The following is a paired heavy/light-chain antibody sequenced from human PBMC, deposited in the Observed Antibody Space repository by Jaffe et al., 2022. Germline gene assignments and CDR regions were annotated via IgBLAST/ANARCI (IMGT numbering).Light chain of an antibody. V-gene: IGLV3-10*01. CDR3: YSTDSSGNLYV. J-gene: IGLJ1*01. CDR1: ALPKKY. Sequence: SYELTQPPSVSVSPGQTARITCSGDALPKKYAYWYQQKSGQAPVLVIYEDSKRPSGIPERFSGSSSGTMATLTISGAQVEDEADYYCYSTDSSGNLYVFGTGTKVTVL. CDR2: EDS.
Heavy chain of an antibody. J-gene: IGHJ3*02. CDR2: IYYSGST. V-gene: IGHV4-59*01. Sequence: QVQLQESGPGLVKPSETLSLTCTVSGGSISSYYWSWIRQPPGKGLEWIGYIYYSGSTNYNPSLKSRVTISVDTSKNQFSLKLSSVTAADTAVYYCARDVGYSSSSRGAFDIWGQGTMVTVSS. D-gene: IGHD6-6*01. CDR3: ARDVGYSSSSRGAFDI. CDR1: GGSISSYY.